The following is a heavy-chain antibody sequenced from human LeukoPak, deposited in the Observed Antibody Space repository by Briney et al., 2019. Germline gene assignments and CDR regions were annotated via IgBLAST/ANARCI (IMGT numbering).Heavy chain of an antibody. CDR2: ISAYNANT. V-gene: IGHV1-18*01. CDR1: GYTFMSHG. D-gene: IGHD2-2*01. Sequence: ASVKVSCKTSGYTFMSHGISWVRQAPGQGLEWMGWISAYNANTNYAQKFQGRVTMTTDTSTGTPYMELRSLRSDDTAVYYCARAVGGYCSNIKCYPYYFDYWGQGTLVTVSS. J-gene: IGHJ4*02. CDR3: ARAVGGYCSNIKCYPYYFDY.